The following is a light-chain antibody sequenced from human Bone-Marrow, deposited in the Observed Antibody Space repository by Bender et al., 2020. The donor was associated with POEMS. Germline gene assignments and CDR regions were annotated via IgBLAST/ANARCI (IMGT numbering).Light chain of an antibody. CDR1: SSDVGGYNY. V-gene: IGLV2-8*01. Sequence: QSALTQPPSASGSPGQSVTTSCTGTSSDVGGYNYVSWYQQYPGKAPTLMIYEVTKRPSGVPDRFSGSKSGNTASLTISGLQAEDEADFYCCSYAGRYTYVFGTGTKVTV. CDR3: CSYAGRYTYV. J-gene: IGLJ1*01. CDR2: EVT.